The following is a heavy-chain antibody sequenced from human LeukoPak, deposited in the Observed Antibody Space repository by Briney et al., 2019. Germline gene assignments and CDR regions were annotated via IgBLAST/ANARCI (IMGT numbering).Heavy chain of an antibody. CDR2: IYYSGST. CDR1: GGSISSYY. D-gene: IGHD6-13*01. V-gene: IGHV4-59*01. J-gene: IGHJ3*02. CDR3: ARVSSSWSDAFDI. Sequence: SETLSPTCTVSGGSISSYYWSWIRQPPGKGLEWIGYIYYSGSTNYNPSLKSRVTISVDTSKNQFSLKLSSVTAADTAVYYCARVSSSWSDAFDIWGQGTMVTVSS.